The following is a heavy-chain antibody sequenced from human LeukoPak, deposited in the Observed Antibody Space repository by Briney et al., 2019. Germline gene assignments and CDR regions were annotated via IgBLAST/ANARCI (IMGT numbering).Heavy chain of an antibody. J-gene: IGHJ4*02. CDR3: VRLRRNSDTSGYYYYYDF. CDR1: GYTFSSFS. CDR2: ISVRSNYI. D-gene: IGHD3-22*01. V-gene: IGHV3-21*01. Sequence: GGSLRLSRVASGYTFSSFSINWVRQAPGKGLEWVSSISVRSNYIYYADSVRGRFSISRDDARDSLFLQMNSLRAEDTAVYYCVRLRRNSDTSGYYYYYDFWGQGTLVTVSS.